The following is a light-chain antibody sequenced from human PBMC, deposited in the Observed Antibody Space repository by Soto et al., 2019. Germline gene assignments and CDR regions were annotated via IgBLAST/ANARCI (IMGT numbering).Light chain of an antibody. J-gene: IGLJ1*01. Sequence: QSALTQPASVPGSPGQSITISCTGTSSDVGGYNYVSWYQQHPGKAPKLMIYDVSNRPSGVSNRFSGSKSANTASLTISGLQAEDEADYYCSSYTSSSTYVFGTGTKVTVL. CDR3: SSYTSSSTYV. CDR2: DVS. V-gene: IGLV2-14*01. CDR1: SSDVGGYNY.